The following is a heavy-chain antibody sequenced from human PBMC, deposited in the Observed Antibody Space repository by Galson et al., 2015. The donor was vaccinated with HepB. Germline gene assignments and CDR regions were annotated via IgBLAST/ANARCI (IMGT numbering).Heavy chain of an antibody. V-gene: IGHV4-34*01. CDR2: INHSGST. Sequence: ETLSLTCAVYGGSFSGYYWCWIRQPPGKGLEWSGEINHSGSTNYNPSLKSRVTISVDTSKNQFSLKLSSVTAADTAVYYCAGGVLRFLEWLSTTVWFDPWGQGTLVTVSS. CDR3: AGGVLRFLEWLSTTVWFDP. J-gene: IGHJ5*02. D-gene: IGHD3-3*01. CDR1: GGSFSGYY.